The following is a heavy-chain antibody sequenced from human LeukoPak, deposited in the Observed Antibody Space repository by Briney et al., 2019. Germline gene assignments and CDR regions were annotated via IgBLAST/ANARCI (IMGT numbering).Heavy chain of an antibody. CDR2: IWYDGSTE. D-gene: IGHD2-2*01. J-gene: IGHJ5*02. CDR1: GFTFSSYG. CDR3: AREKLGSVPAAPSGFDP. Sequence: GGSLRLSCAASGFTFSSYGMHWVRQAPGKGLEWVAVIWYDGSTEYYADSVKGRFTISRDNSKNTLYLQMNSLRAEDTAVYYCAREKLGSVPAAPSGFDPWGQGTLVTVSS. V-gene: IGHV3-33*01.